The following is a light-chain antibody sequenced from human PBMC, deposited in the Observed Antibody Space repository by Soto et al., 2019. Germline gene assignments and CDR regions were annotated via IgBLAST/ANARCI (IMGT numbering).Light chain of an antibody. V-gene: IGKV3-20*01. CDR2: DAT. Sequence: EIVLTQSPGTLSLPPGERANLSCRASQSVTKYLAWYQQKPGQTPSPLIYDATGRAAGIPDRFSGSGSETDFSLTINRLEPEDFAVYFCQQYGSSPITFGQGTRLEIK. CDR1: QSVTKY. CDR3: QQYGSSPIT. J-gene: IGKJ5*01.